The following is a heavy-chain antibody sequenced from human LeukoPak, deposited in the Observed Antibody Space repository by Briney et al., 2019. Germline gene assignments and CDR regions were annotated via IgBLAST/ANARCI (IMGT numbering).Heavy chain of an antibody. CDR2: IRYDGSNK. V-gene: IGHV3-30*02. CDR1: GFTFSSYG. D-gene: IGHD4-17*01. Sequence: PGGSLRLSCAASGFTFSSYGMHWVRQAPGKGLEWVAFIRYDGSNKYYADSVKGRFAISRDNSKNTLYLQMNSLRAEDTAVYYCATIDYGDPGRFDYWGQGTLVTVSS. CDR3: ATIDYGDPGRFDY. J-gene: IGHJ4*02.